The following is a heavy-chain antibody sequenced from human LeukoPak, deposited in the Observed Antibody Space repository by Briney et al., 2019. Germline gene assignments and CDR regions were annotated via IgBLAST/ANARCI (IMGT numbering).Heavy chain of an antibody. Sequence: PGMSLRLSCAASGFSFSTYGMHWVRQAPGKGLEWVAVIWYDGNNKYYADSVKGRFTISRDNSKNTLFLQMNSLRAEDSAVYYCARAPPYCSGGGCYFDYWGQGTLVTVSS. CDR3: ARAPPYCSGGGCYFDY. V-gene: IGHV3-33*01. CDR2: IWYDGNNK. D-gene: IGHD2-15*01. CDR1: GFSFSTYG. J-gene: IGHJ4*02.